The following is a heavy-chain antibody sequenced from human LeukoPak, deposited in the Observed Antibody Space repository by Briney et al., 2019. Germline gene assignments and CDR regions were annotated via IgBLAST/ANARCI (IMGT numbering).Heavy chain of an antibody. CDR1: GYTFTSYG. V-gene: IGHV1-18*01. CDR3: AHMRVGYGDYAGNNDAFDI. CDR2: ISAYNGNT. J-gene: IGHJ3*02. Sequence: ASVKVSCKASGYTFTSYGISWLRQAPGQGLEWMGWISAYNGNTNYAQKLRGRVTMTTDTSTSTAYMELRSLRSDDTAVYYCAHMRVGYGDYAGNNDAFDIWGQGTMVTVSS. D-gene: IGHD4-17*01.